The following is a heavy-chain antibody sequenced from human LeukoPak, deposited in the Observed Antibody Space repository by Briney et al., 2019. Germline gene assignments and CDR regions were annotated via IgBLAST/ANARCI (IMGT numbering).Heavy chain of an antibody. J-gene: IGHJ3*02. V-gene: IGHV3-20*04. CDR2: INWNGGST. CDR1: GFTFDDYG. Sequence: GGSLRLSCAASGFTFDDYGMSWVRQAPGKGLEWVSGINWNGGSTGYADSVKGRFTISRDNAKNSLYLQMNSLRAEDTALYYCARYRGYSDGRDAFAIRGQGTRVTVSS. CDR3: ARYRGYSDGRDAFAI. D-gene: IGHD5-18*01.